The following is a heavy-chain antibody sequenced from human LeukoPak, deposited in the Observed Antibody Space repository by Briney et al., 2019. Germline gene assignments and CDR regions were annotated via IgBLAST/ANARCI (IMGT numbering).Heavy chain of an antibody. Sequence: GGSLRLSCTVSGFTFSSYSMNWVRQAPGKGLEWVSSISSRSSYIYYADSVEGRFTISRDNAKNSLYLQMNSLRAEDTAVYYCARDNYVSSGSNWFDPWGQGTLVTVSS. CDR1: GFTFSSYS. CDR3: ARDNYVSSGSNWFDP. CDR2: ISSRSSYI. D-gene: IGHD3-22*01. J-gene: IGHJ5*02. V-gene: IGHV3-21*06.